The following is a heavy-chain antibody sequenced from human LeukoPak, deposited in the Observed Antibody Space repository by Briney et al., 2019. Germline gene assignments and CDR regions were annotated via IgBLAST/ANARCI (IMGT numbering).Heavy chain of an antibody. CDR1: GGSISSYY. Sequence: SETLSLTCTVSGGSISSYYWSWIRQPPGKGLEWIGYIYYSGSTNYNPSLKSRVTISVDTSKNQFSLRLSSVTAADTAVYYCARASRSSGLDYWGQGTLVTVSS. CDR3: ARASRSSGLDY. V-gene: IGHV4-59*01. J-gene: IGHJ4*02. CDR2: IYYSGST.